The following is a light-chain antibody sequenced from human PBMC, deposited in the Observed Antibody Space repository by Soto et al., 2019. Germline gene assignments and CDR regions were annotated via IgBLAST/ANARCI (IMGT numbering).Light chain of an antibody. V-gene: IGKV3-15*01. CDR3: QQYNNWPQT. Sequence: ENVLTQSPRTLSVSQVERATFSCWASQSVSSNLAWYQQKPGQAPRLLIYGASTRATGIPARFSGSGSGTEFTLTISSLQSEDFAVYYCQQYNNWPQTFGQGTKVDIK. CDR2: GAS. CDR1: QSVSSN. J-gene: IGKJ1*01.